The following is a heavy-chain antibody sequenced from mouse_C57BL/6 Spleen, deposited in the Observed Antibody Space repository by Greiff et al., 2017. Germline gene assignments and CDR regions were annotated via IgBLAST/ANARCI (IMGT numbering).Heavy chain of an antibody. CDR1: GFTFSSYA. D-gene: IGHD2-2*01. V-gene: IGHV5-4*01. Sequence: EVQLVESGGGLVKPGGSLKLSCAASGFTFSSYAMSWVRQTPEKRLEWVATISDGGSYTYYPDNVKGRFTISRDNAKNNLYLQMSHLKSEDTAMYYCARSTMVTTTGFAYWGQGTLVTVSA. CDR3: ARSTMVTTTGFAY. CDR2: ISDGGSYT. J-gene: IGHJ3*01.